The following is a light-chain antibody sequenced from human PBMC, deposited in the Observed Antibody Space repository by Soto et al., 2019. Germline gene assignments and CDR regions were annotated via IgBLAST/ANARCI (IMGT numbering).Light chain of an antibody. CDR3: QQYGTSPPVYA. J-gene: IGKJ2*01. CDR2: GAS. Sequence: EIVLTQSPGTLSLSPGERATLSCRTSQSVRNTYLAWYQQKPGQAPRLLIYGASSRATGIPDRFSGSGSGTDFTLTISRLEPEDFAVYYCQQYGTSPPVYAFGQGTKLEIK. CDR1: QSVRNTY. V-gene: IGKV3-20*01.